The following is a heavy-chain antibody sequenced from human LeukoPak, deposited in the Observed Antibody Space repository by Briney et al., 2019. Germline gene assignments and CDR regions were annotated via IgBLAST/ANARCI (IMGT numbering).Heavy chain of an antibody. V-gene: IGHV1-69*13. J-gene: IGHJ4*02. Sequence: SVKVSCKASGGTFISYAISWVRQAPGQGLEWMGGIIPIFGTANYAQKFQGRVTITADESTSTAYMELSSLRSEDTAVYYCAGLLWFGELYHFDYWGQGTLVTVSS. CDR2: IIPIFGTA. CDR1: GGTFISYA. D-gene: IGHD3-10*01. CDR3: AGLLWFGELYHFDY.